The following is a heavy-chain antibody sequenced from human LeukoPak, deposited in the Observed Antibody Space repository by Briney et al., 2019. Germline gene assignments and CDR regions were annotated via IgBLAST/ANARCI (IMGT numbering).Heavy chain of an antibody. Sequence: ASVKVSCKASGYTFTSYDINWVRQATGQGLEWMGWMNPNSGNTGYAHKFQGRVTMTRNTSISTAYMELSSLRSEDTAVYYCARGETEGYDFWSGYYSVLDPFDYWGQGTLVTVSS. D-gene: IGHD3-3*01. V-gene: IGHV1-8*01. CDR3: ARGETEGYDFWSGYYSVLDPFDY. J-gene: IGHJ4*02. CDR2: MNPNSGNT. CDR1: GYTFTSYD.